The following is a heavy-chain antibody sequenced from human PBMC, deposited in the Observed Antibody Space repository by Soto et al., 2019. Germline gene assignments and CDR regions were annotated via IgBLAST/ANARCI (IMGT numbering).Heavy chain of an antibody. CDR2: IFYTGST. D-gene: IGHD1-26*01. J-gene: IGHJ4*02. CDR1: GGSISTADYY. CDR3: ASVRRPYNLEGIVGAAADY. V-gene: IGHV4-31*03. Sequence: PSETLSLTCTVSGGSISTADYYWSWIRQHPGEGLEWIGYIFYTGSTYYTPSLKSRVAISVDPSKNQFSLRLSSVTAADTAVYYCASVRRPYNLEGIVGAAADYWGQGALVTVS.